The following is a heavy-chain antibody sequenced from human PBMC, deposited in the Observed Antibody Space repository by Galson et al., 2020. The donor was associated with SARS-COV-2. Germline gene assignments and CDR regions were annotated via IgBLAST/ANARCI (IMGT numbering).Heavy chain of an antibody. CDR1: GYSFSIYW. Sequence: HGESLKISCKGSGYSFSIYWIGWVRQMPGKGLEWMGIIYPGDSDTRYSPSFQGRVTLSADKSISTAYLQWSSLKASDTAMYYCARFNRICTTTSCYAGSGFDPWGQGTLVTVSS. CDR2: IYPGDSDT. D-gene: IGHD2-2*01. V-gene: IGHV5-51*01. J-gene: IGHJ5*02. CDR3: ARFNRICTTTSCYAGSGFDP.